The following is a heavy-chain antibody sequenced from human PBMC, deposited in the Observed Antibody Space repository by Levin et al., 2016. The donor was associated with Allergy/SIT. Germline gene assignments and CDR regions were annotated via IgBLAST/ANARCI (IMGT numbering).Heavy chain of an antibody. CDR3: ARVRGRPRHYYYYGMDV. D-gene: IGHD3-16*01. J-gene: IGHJ6*02. Sequence: SETLSLTCAVYGGSFSGYYWSWIRQPPGKGLEWIGEINHSGSTNYNPSLKSRVTISVDTSKNQFSLKLSSVTAADTAVYYCARVRGRPRHYYYYGMDVWGQGTTVTVSS. CDR2: INHSGST. V-gene: IGHV4-34*01. CDR1: GGSFSGYY.